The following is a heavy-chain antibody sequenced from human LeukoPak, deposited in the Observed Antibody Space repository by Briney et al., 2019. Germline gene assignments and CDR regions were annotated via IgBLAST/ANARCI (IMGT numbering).Heavy chain of an antibody. CDR1: GGSISSYY. J-gene: IGHJ6*03. CDR2: IYTSGSN. V-gene: IGHV4-4*07. CDR3: AREGRGSDYYYYMDV. Sequence: PSETLSLTCTVSGGSISSYYWSWLRQPAGKGLEWLGRIYTSGSNNYNPSLKSRVTMSVDTSKNQFSLKLSSVTAADTAVYYCAREGRGSDYYYYMDVWGKGTTVTVSS. D-gene: IGHD3-10*01.